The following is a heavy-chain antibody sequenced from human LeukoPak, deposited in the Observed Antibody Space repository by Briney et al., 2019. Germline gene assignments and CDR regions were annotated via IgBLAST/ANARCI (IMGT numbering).Heavy chain of an antibody. CDR1: GASISSGGYS. CDR3: ARLRWELLHPNWFDP. CDR2: IYNSENT. V-gene: IGHV4-30-4*07. D-gene: IGHD1-26*01. J-gene: IGHJ5*02. Sequence: SETLSLTCAVSGASISSGGYSWSWIRQPPGKGLEWIGYIYNSENTHYNPSLKSRLTISVDTSKNHFSLKLSSVTAADTAVYYCARLRWELLHPNWFDPWGQGTLVTVSS.